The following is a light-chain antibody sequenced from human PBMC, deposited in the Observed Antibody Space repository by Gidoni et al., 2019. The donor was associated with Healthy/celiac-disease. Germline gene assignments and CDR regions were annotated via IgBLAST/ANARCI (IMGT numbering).Light chain of an antibody. V-gene: IGKV3-20*01. Sequence: EIVLTQSPGTLSLSPGERATLSCRASQSVSSSYLAWYQQKPGQAPRLLIYGASSRATGIPDRFRGSGSGTDFTLTISRLEPEDFAVYYCQQYGSSPLTFGCXTKVEIK. CDR1: QSVSSSY. J-gene: IGKJ4*01. CDR3: QQYGSSPLT. CDR2: GAS.